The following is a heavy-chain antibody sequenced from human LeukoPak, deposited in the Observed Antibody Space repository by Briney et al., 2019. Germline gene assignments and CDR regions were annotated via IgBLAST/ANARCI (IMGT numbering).Heavy chain of an antibody. Sequence: ASVKVSWKASGGTFSSYAISWVRQAPGQGLEWMGRIIPIFGIANYAQKFQGRVTITADKSTSTAYMELSSLGSEDTAVYYCARDGAGKVAVAGTLDYWGQGTLVTVSS. D-gene: IGHD6-19*01. CDR2: IIPIFGIA. CDR3: ARDGAGKVAVAGTLDY. J-gene: IGHJ4*02. V-gene: IGHV1-69*04. CDR1: GGTFSSYA.